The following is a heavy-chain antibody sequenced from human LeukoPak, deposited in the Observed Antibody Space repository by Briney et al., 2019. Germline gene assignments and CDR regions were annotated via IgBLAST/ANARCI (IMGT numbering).Heavy chain of an antibody. J-gene: IGHJ4*02. V-gene: IGHV3-23*01. D-gene: IGHD6-19*01. Sequence: GGSLRLSSAASGFTFSSYAMSWVRQAPGKGLEWVSSISGSGGSTYYADSVKGRFTISRGNSKNTLYLQMNSLRAEDTAVYYCAKKAVTGGPPYYFDFWGQGTLVTVSS. CDR1: GFTFSSYA. CDR2: ISGSGGST. CDR3: AKKAVTGGPPYYFDF.